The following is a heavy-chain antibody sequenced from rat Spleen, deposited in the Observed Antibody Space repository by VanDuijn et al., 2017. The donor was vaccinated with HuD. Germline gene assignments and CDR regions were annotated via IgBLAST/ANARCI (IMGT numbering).Heavy chain of an antibody. V-gene: IGHV2-1*01. CDR2: LWGDGST. D-gene: IGHD1-7*01. CDR3: ARSNGYDPFDY. J-gene: IGHJ2*01. Sequence: QVQLKESGPGLVQPSQTLSLTCNVSGFSLISNSVHWVRQPPGKGLEWMGGLWGDGSTAYNSLLKSRLSISRDTSKSQVFLKMSSLQTEDTAMYFCARSNGYDPFDYWGQGVMVTVSS. CDR1: GFSLISNS.